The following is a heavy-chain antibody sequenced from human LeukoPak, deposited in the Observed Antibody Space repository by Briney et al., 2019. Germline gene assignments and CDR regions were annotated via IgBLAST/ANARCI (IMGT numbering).Heavy chain of an antibody. CDR2: IRYDGSNK. J-gene: IGHJ3*02. Sequence: PGGALRISCAASGFTFSSYGMHWGRQAPGKGVEGGAFIRYDGSNKYYADSVKGRFTISRDNSKNTLYLQMNSLRAEDTAVYYCAKDPTRVPGAFDIWGQGTMVTVSS. CDR3: AKDPTRVPGAFDI. V-gene: IGHV3-30*02. CDR1: GFTFSSYG. D-gene: IGHD3-10*01.